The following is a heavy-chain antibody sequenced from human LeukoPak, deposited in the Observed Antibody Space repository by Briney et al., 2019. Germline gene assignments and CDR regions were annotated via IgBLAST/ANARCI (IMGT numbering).Heavy chain of an antibody. D-gene: IGHD2-2*01. J-gene: IGHJ4*02. CDR3: AREIFSSTRFVDY. CDR1: GFTFSSYS. CDR2: ISSSSSYI. V-gene: IGHV3-21*01. Sequence: KAGGSLKLSCAASGFTFSSYSMNWVRQAPGKGLEWVSSISSSSSYIYYADSVKGRFTISRDNAKNSLYLQMSSLRAEDTAVYYCAREIFSSTRFVDYWGQGTLVTVSS.